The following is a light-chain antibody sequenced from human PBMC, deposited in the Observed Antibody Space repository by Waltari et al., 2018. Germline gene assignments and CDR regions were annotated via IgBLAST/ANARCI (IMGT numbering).Light chain of an antibody. CDR2: RAS. Sequence: DIQMTQFPSTLSASVGDRVTITCRASQTIHNWFAWYQQKPGKAPKLLIYRASSLQSGVPSRFSGSGSVKDYTLTISSLQPDDIATYYCQQYSIYSWTFGQGTKVEIK. V-gene: IGKV1-5*03. J-gene: IGKJ1*01. CDR1: QTIHNW. CDR3: QQYSIYSWT.